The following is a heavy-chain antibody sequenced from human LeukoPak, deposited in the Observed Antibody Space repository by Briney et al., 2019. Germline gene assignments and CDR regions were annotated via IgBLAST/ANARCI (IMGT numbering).Heavy chain of an antibody. J-gene: IGHJ4*02. CDR2: ISRSGRTI. CDR1: GFTFSSYE. D-gene: IGHD4-11*01. CDR3: ATIMTTVTTPDY. Sequence: GGSLRLSCAPSGFTFSSYEMNWVRQAPGKGLEWLSYISRSGRTIYYADSVKGRFTISRDNAKNLLFLQMSSLRAEDTAIYYCATIMTTVTTPDYWGQGTLVTVSS. V-gene: IGHV3-48*03.